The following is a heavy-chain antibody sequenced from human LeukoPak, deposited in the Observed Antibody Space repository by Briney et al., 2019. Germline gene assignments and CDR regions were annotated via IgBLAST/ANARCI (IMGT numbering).Heavy chain of an antibody. CDR3: ATKPPDYYYYYGMDV. J-gene: IGHJ6*02. D-gene: IGHD1-14*01. V-gene: IGHV3-48*03. CDR2: ISSSGSTI. CDR1: GFTFSSYE. Sequence: GGSLRLSCAASGFTFSSYEMNWVRQAPGKGLEWVSYISSSGSTIYHADSVKGPFTISRDNAKNSSYMQMNRLRAEDTAVYYCATKPPDYYYYYGMDVWGQGTTVTVSS.